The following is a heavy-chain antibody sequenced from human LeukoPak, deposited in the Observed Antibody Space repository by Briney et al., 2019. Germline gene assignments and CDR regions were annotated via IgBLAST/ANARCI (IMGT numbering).Heavy chain of an antibody. CDR2: IKQDGSEK. Sequence: PGGSLRLSCAASGFTFSSYWMSWVRQAPGKGLEWVANIKQDGSEKYYVDSVKGRFTISRDNAKNSLYLQMNSLRAEDTAVYYCARDPDYDFWSGYLDYWGQGTLVTVSS. J-gene: IGHJ4*02. CDR1: GFTFSSYW. D-gene: IGHD3-3*01. V-gene: IGHV3-7*01. CDR3: ARDPDYDFWSGYLDY.